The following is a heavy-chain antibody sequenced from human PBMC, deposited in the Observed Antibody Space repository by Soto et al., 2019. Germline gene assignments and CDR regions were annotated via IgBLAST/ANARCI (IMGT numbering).Heavy chain of an antibody. CDR1: GFTFSSFW. CDR3: ATLRYFDTLLPAFDH. CDR2: IKPDGSEK. J-gene: IGHJ4*01. V-gene: IGHV3-7*01. D-gene: IGHD3-9*01. Sequence: EVQMVESGGGLVQPGGSLRLSCAASGFTFSSFWMTWVRQAPGKGLEWVGNIKPDGSEKYYVDSVKGRFAISRDNAKNSLFLQMNSLTAEDTAVYYCATLRYFDTLLPAFDHWGHGTLVTVSS.